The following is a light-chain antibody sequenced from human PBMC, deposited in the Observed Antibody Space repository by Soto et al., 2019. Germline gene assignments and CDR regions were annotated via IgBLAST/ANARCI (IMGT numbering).Light chain of an antibody. CDR2: KAS. J-gene: IGKJ1*01. CDR3: QHYNSYSEA. Sequence: IQMTQSPSTLSGSVGGRVTITCRASQTISSWLAWYRQKPGKAPKLLIYKASTLKSGVPSRFSGSGSGTEFTLTISSLQPDDFATYYCQHYNSYSEAFGQGTKVDIK. CDR1: QTISSW. V-gene: IGKV1-5*03.